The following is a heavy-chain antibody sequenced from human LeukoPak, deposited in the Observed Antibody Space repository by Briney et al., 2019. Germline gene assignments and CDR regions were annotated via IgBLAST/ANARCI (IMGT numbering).Heavy chain of an antibody. Sequence: SETLSLTCTVSGGSISSSSYYWGWIRQPPGKGLEWIGSIYYSGSTYYNPSLKSRVTISVDTSKNQFSLKLSSVTAADTAVYYCARDKYSSSLGLDYWGQGTLVTVSS. J-gene: IGHJ4*02. V-gene: IGHV4-39*07. CDR1: GGSISSSSYY. D-gene: IGHD6-6*01. CDR2: IYYSGST. CDR3: ARDKYSSSLGLDY.